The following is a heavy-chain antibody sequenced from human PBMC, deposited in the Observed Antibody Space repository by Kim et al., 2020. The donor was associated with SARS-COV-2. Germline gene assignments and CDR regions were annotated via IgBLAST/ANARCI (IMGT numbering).Heavy chain of an antibody. D-gene: IGHD3-10*01. Sequence: ASVKVSCKASGYRFTAYAINWVRQAPGQGLEWMGWINTNTGKPTYAQGFTGRFVFSLDTSVSTAYLQISSLRAEDTVVYYCARESPYGSGSLADFDIWGQGTKVTVSS. CDR3: ARESPYGSGSLADFDI. J-gene: IGHJ3*02. CDR1: GYRFTAYA. V-gene: IGHV7-4-1*02. CDR2: INTNTGKP.